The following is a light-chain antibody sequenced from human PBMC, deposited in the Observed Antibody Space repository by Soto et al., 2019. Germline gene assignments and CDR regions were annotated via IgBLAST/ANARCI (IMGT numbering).Light chain of an antibody. J-gene: IGKJ5*01. CDR1: QSISNN. CDR3: QQYKNWPRGT. Sequence: EIVMTHSQGTLSVSPCERATLSFSASQSISNNLAWYQQKPGQAPRLLIYAGSTRATGIPARFSGSGSETEFTLTITSLQSEDFAVYSCQQYKNWPRGTFGQGTRLEIK. CDR2: AGS. V-gene: IGKV3-15*01.